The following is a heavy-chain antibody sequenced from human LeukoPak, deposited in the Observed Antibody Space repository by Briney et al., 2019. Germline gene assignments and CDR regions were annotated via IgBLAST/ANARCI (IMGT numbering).Heavy chain of an antibody. CDR3: ARRFYYAMDV. CDR2: INPNSGGT. D-gene: IGHD3-16*01. CDR1: GGTFSSYA. J-gene: IGHJ6*02. Sequence: GSSVKVSCKASGGTFSSYAISWVRQAPGQGLEWMGWINPNSGGTNYAQKFQGRVTMTRDTSISTAYMELSRLRSDDAAVYYCARRFYYAMDVWGQGTTVTVSS. V-gene: IGHV1-2*02.